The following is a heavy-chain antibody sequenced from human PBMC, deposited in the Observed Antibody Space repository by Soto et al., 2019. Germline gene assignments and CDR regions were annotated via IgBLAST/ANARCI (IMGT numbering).Heavy chain of an antibody. J-gene: IGHJ5*02. Sequence: GASVKVSCKPSGYPFTDLYIHWVRQAPGKGLEWISSISGSGFKKYYADSVKGRFTISRDNSKSTVYLELNNLSAEDTAVYHCAKNQGVELVPLATVDWFDPWGQGSVVTVSS. D-gene: IGHD1-26*01. CDR1: GYPFTDLY. CDR3: AKNQGVELVPLATVDWFDP. V-gene: IGHV3-23*01. CDR2: ISGSGFKK.